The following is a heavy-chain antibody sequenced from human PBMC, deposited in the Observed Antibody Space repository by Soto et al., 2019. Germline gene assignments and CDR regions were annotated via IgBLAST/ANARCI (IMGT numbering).Heavy chain of an antibody. D-gene: IGHD2-15*01. CDR2: VRNKANSYTT. J-gene: IGHJ4*02. Sequence: EVQLVESGGGLVEPGGSLRLSCAASGFTFSDHYMDWVRQAPGKGLEWFGRVRNKANSYTTEYAASVRGRFTVSRDDSKNSLYLQMNSLKTEDTAMYYCVRNLASGGTYYFDYWGQGTLVTVSS. CDR1: GFTFSDHY. CDR3: VRNLASGGTYYFDY. V-gene: IGHV3-72*01.